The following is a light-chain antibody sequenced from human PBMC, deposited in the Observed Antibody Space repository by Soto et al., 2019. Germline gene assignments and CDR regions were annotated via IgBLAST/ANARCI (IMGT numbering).Light chain of an antibody. Sequence: QSALTQPASVSGSPGQSITISCTGTSSDVGLYNYVSWYQQHPGKAPKLLIYDVSDRPSGVSNRFSGSKSGNTASLTISGLQAEDEGDYYCSSYTSSSTWEFGGGTKLTVL. CDR2: DVS. CDR3: SSYTSSSTWE. CDR1: SSDVGLYNY. J-gene: IGLJ2*01. V-gene: IGLV2-14*03.